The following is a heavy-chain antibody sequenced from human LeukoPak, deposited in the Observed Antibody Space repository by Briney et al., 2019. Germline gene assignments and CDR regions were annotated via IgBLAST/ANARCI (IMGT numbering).Heavy chain of an antibody. J-gene: IGHJ4*02. V-gene: IGHV3-7*01. CDR3: ARSHYYDSSGYSHFDY. CDR1: GFTFSSYW. CDR2: IKQDGSEK. D-gene: IGHD3-22*01. Sequence: GGSLRLSCAASGFTFSSYWMSWVRQAPGKGLEWVANIKQDGSEKYYVDSVKGRFTISRDNAKNSPYLQMNSLRAEDTAVYYCARSHYYDSSGYSHFDYWGQGTLVTVSS.